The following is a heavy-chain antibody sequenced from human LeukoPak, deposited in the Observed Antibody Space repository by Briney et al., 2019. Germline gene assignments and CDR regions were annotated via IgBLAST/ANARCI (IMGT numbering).Heavy chain of an antibody. V-gene: IGHV3-23*01. CDR2: ISGSGGST. CDR1: GFTFSSYA. CDR3: ARDPNWEIF. J-gene: IGHJ4*02. Sequence: GGSLRLSCAASGFTFSSYAMRWVRQAPGKGVEWVSAISGSGGSTYYADSVKGRFTISRDNSKNTMYLQMNSLGSDDTPVYYCARDPNWEIFWGQGTLVTVSS. D-gene: IGHD7-27*01.